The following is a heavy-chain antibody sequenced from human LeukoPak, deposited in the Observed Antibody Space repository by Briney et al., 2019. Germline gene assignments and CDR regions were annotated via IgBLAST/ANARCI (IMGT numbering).Heavy chain of an antibody. CDR1: GFTFSTYN. CDR2: IWSDGSYK. J-gene: IGHJ4*02. D-gene: IGHD1-20*01. CDR3: ARDPATVTGTTEGPDY. V-gene: IGHV3-33*01. Sequence: GGSLRLSCAASGFTFSTYNMHWVRQAPGKGLEWVALIWSDGSYKYYADSVMGRFTISGDNSKNTLYLQMNSLRAEDTAVYYCARDPATVTGTTEGPDYWGQGTLVTVSS.